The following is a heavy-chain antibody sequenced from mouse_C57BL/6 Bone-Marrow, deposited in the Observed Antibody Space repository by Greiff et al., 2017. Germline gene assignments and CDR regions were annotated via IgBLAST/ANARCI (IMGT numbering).Heavy chain of an antibody. V-gene: IGHV5-9*01. CDR1: GFTFSSYT. CDR3: ARPAIYYYGSSYTWFAY. J-gene: IGHJ3*01. D-gene: IGHD1-1*01. CDR2: ISGGGGNT. Sequence: EVNLVESGGGLVKPGGSLKLSCAASGFTFSSYTMSWVRQTPEKRLEWVATISGGGGNTYYPDSGKGRFTISRDNAKNTLYLQMSSLRSEDTALYYCARPAIYYYGSSYTWFAYWGQGTLVTVSA.